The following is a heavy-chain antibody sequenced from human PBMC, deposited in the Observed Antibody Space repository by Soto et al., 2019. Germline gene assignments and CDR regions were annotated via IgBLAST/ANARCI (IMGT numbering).Heavy chain of an antibody. CDR3: SADLENCSDGTFYYFNYYMDV. CDR2: IRGKYNNYAT. V-gene: IGHV3-73*01. CDR1: GFTFGNSA. J-gene: IGHJ6*03. D-gene: IGHD2-15*01. Sequence: EVHLVESGGGLVQPGGSLELSCVASGFTFGNSAIHWGRQAYGKGLEWVGSIRGKYNNYATSYGESVKGRFTISRDDSKNTAYLHMTSLKSEDRAVYYCSADLENCSDGTFYYFNYYMDVWGKGTTVTVSS.